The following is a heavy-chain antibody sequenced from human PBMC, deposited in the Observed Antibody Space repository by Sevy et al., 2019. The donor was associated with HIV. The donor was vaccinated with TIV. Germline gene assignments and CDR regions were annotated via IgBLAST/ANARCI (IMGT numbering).Heavy chain of an antibody. Sequence: GGSLRLSCAASGFTFNTHAMHWVRQAPGKGLEWVALISYDGIIKYYADSVKGRLTISRDNSKNTLSLQMNSLRVEDTAVYYCARDLEFYDYGDYGPAFMPDYWGQGTLVTVSS. D-gene: IGHD4-17*01. V-gene: IGHV3-30*04. CDR1: GFTFNTHA. CDR3: ARDLEFYDYGDYGPAFMPDY. J-gene: IGHJ4*02. CDR2: ISYDGIIK.